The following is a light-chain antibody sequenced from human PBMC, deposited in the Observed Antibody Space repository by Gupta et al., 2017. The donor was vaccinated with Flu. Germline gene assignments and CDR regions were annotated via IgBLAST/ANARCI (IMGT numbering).Light chain of an antibody. CDR2: AAS. CDR1: QSISSY. J-gene: IGKJ1*01. Sequence: GDRVTITCRASQSISSYLNWYQQKPGKAPKLLIYAASSLQSGVPSRFSGSGSGTDFTLTISSLQPEDFATYDCQQSYSTPRTFGQWTKVEIK. V-gene: IGKV1-39*01. CDR3: QQSYSTPRT.